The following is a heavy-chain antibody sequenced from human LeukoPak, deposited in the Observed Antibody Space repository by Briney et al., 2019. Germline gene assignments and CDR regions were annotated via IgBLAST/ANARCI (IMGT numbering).Heavy chain of an antibody. J-gene: IGHJ4*02. Sequence: GGSLRLSCAASGFTFSDYYMSWIRQAPGKGLEWVAVISYDGSNKYYADSVKGRSTISRDNSKNTVSLQMNSLRAEDTAAYYCAGDGWHGLFTYWGQGTLVTVSS. CDR3: AGDGWHGLFTY. CDR2: ISYDGSNK. CDR1: GFTFSDYY. V-gene: IGHV3-30*03. D-gene: IGHD5-24*01.